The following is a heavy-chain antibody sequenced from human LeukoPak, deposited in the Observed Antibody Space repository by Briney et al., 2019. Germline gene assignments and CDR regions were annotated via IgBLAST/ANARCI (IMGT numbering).Heavy chain of an antibody. CDR1: GLTFSSYS. CDR3: ARAGYCSGSSCDHRWFDP. V-gene: IGHV3-30-3*01. J-gene: IGHJ5*02. CDR2: ISYDGSNK. D-gene: IGHD2-15*01. Sequence: GGSLSLSCAASGLTFSSYSMHWVGQAPGKGLEWVAVISYDGSNKYYADSVKGRLTISRDNSKNTLYLQMNSLRAEDTGVYYCARAGYCSGSSCDHRWFDPWGKGHLVTVPS.